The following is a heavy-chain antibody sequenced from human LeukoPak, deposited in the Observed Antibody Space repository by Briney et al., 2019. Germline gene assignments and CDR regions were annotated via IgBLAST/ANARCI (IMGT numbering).Heavy chain of an antibody. CDR2: ISGSGGST. V-gene: IGHV3-23*01. J-gene: IGHJ4*02. CDR1: GFTFSSYA. D-gene: IGHD3-16*02. Sequence: PGGSLRLSCAASGFTFSSYAMSWVRKAPGKGLEWVSAISGSGGSTHYADSVKGRFTISRDNSKNTLYLQMNSLRAEDTAVYYCAKDGAYDYVWGSYPLTFDYWGQGTLVTVSS. CDR3: AKDGAYDYVWGSYPLTFDY.